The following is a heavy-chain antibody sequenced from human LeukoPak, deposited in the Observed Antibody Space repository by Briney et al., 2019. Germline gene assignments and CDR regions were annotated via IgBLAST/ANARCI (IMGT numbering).Heavy chain of an antibody. CDR1: GGSISSYY. J-gene: IGHJ4*02. Sequence: PSETLSLTCTVSGGSISSYYWSWIRQPPGKGLEWIGYIYYSGSTNYNPSLKSRVTISVDTSKNQFSLKLSSVTAADTAVYYCARARPYYYDSSGFLFDYWGQGTLVTVSS. V-gene: IGHV4-59*01. D-gene: IGHD3-22*01. CDR3: ARARPYYYDSSGFLFDY. CDR2: IYYSGST.